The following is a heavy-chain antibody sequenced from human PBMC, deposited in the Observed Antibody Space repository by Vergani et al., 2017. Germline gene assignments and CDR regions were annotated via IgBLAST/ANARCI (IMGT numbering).Heavy chain of an antibody. D-gene: IGHD3-10*01. J-gene: IGHJ2*01. V-gene: IGHV3-11*01. Sequence: QVQLVESGGGVVQPGRSLRLSCAASGFTFSDYYMSWIRQAPGKGLEWVSYISSSGSTIYYADSVKGRFTISRDNSKNTLYLQMNSLRAEDTAVYYCAKVTKTGLWYFDLWGRGTLVTVSS. CDR1: GFTFSDYY. CDR2: ISSSGSTI. CDR3: AKVTKTGLWYFDL.